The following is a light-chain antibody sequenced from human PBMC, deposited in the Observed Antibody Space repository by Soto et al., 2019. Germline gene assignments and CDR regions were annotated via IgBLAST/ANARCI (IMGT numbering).Light chain of an antibody. J-gene: IGKJ1*01. Sequence: DIQMTQSPSSLSASVGDRVTITCRTSQSINTYLNWYQQKPGKAPKLLIYGASSLRSGVPLRFSGSGSGTDFTLTISSLEPGDFATYYCQESFSSLWGTCGQGTKVDIK. V-gene: IGKV1-39*01. CDR2: GAS. CDR1: QSINTY. CDR3: QESFSSLWGT.